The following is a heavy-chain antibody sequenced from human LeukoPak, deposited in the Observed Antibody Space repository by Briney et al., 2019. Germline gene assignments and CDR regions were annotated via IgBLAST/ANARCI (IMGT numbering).Heavy chain of an antibody. CDR3: ARGPFLSAFDI. D-gene: IGHD2/OR15-2a*01. CDR2: IYHSGST. J-gene: IGHJ3*02. CDR1: GYSISSGYY. V-gene: IGHV4-38-2*02. Sequence: SETLSLTCTVSGYSISSGYYWGWIRQPPGKGLEWIGSIYHSGSTYYNPSLKSRVTISVDTSKNQFSLNLSSVTAADTAVYYCARGPFLSAFDIWGQGTMVTVSS.